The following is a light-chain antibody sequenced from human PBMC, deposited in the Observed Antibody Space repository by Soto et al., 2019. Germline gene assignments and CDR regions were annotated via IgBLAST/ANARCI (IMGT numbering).Light chain of an antibody. V-gene: IGKV1-5*01. CDR2: DVS. CDR1: QSITTL. CDR3: QHYKMYSPWA. Sequence: DIQMTQSPSTVSAYVGCSVTITCRASQSITTLLAWYQQRPGKAPKLLIYDVSSLQSVLPSRFSGSGSGTDFTLTISSLQPDDFATYYCQHYKMYSPWAFCQGPKL. J-gene: IGKJ1*01.